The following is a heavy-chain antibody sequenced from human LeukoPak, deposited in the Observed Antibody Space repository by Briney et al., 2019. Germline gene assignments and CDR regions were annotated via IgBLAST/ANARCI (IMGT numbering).Heavy chain of an antibody. CDR2: INPNSGGT. V-gene: IGHV1-2*02. CDR1: GYTFTGYY. J-gene: IGHJ5*02. CDR3: ARDLGVGYCSGGSCYSVRFDP. D-gene: IGHD2-15*01. Sequence: ASVKVSCKASGYTFTGYYMHWVRQAPGQGLEWMGWINPNSGGTNYAQKFQGRVTMTRDTSISTAYMELSRLRSDDTAVYYCARDLGVGYCSGGSCYSVRFDPWGQGTLVTVSS.